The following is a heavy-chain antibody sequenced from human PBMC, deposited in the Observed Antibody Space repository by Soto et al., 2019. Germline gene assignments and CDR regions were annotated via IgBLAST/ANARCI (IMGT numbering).Heavy chain of an antibody. CDR2: ISAYNGNT. J-gene: IGHJ4*02. D-gene: IGHD4-17*01. CDR3: ARGPLYGDRIAYSDY. Sequence: QVQLVQSGAEVKKPGASVKVSCKASGYTFTTYGITWVRQAPGQGLEWMGWISAYNGNTNYAQKLQGRVTMTTDTSTSTAYMELRSLRSDDTSVYYCARGPLYGDRIAYSDYWGQGTLVTVSS. V-gene: IGHV1-18*01. CDR1: GYTFTTYG.